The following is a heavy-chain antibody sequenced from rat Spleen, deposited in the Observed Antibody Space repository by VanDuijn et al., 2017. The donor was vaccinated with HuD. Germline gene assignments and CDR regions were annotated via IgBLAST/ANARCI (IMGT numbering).Heavy chain of an antibody. V-gene: IGHV5S13*01. D-gene: IGHD1-1*01. CDR1: GFTFSDFD. Sequence: EVKLVESGGGLVQPGRSLKLSCVASGFTFSDFDMAWVRQAPTKGLEWVASISTGGDDTYYRDSVEGRFTISRDNAKNTLYLQMDSLRSEDTATYHCASHRHYSVYVMDAWGQGASVTVSS. CDR3: ASHRHYSVYVMDA. CDR2: ISTGGDDT. J-gene: IGHJ4*01.